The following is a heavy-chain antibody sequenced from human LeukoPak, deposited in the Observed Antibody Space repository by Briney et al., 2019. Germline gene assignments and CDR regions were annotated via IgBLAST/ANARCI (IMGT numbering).Heavy chain of an antibody. CDR1: GYTFTSYG. CDR2: ISAYNGNT. J-gene: IGHJ4*02. V-gene: IGHV1-18*01. D-gene: IGHD2-15*01. Sequence: ASXXVSCKASGYTFTSYGISWVRQAPGQGLEWMGWISAYNGNTNYAQKLQGRVTMTTDTSTSTAYMELRSLRSDDTAVYYCARASFCSGGSCYCDYWGQGTLVTVSS. CDR3: ARASFCSGGSCYCDY.